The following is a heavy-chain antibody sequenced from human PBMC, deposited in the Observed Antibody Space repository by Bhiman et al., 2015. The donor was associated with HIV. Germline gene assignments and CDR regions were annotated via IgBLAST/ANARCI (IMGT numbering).Heavy chain of an antibody. V-gene: IGHV3-7*02. CDR2: IRQDGSEK. D-gene: IGHD3-3*01. J-gene: IGHJ3*02. Sequence: EVQLVESGGGLVQPGGSLRLSCAASGFTFRSYWMSWVRQAPGKGLEWVANIRQDGSEKYYVDSVKGRFTISRDNAKNSLSLQMSSLRAEDTAVYYCARVKGNFWSGHDAFDIWGQGTMVTVSS. CDR1: GFTFRSYW. CDR3: ARVKGNFWSGHDAFDI.